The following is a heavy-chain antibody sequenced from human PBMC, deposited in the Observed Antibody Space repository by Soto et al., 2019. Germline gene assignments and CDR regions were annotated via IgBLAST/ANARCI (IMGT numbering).Heavy chain of an antibody. J-gene: IGHJ4*02. CDR1: GFTFSNYG. D-gene: IGHD6-13*01. CDR3: SKDRARAAADYYFDY. Sequence: GGSLRLSCVASGFTFSNYGMHWVRQAPGKGLEWVAVIANDGRDKHYADSVKGRFTISRDNSKNTLYLQMNGLRPEDTAVYYCSKDRARAAADYYFDYWGQGTPVTVSS. CDR2: IANDGRDK. V-gene: IGHV3-30*18.